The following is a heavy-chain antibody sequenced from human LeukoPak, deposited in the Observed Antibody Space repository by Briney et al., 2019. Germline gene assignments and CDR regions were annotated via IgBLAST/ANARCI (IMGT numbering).Heavy chain of an antibody. CDR3: ARDHSSGWYGY. D-gene: IGHD6-19*01. CDR2: ISSSSSSYI. Sequence: PGGPLRLSCAASGFTFSSYSMNWVRQAPGKGLEWVSSISSSSSSYIYYADSVKGRFTISRDNAKNSLYLQMNSLRAEDTAVYYCARDHSSGWYGYWGQGTLVTVSS. CDR1: GFTFSSYS. J-gene: IGHJ4*02. V-gene: IGHV3-21*01.